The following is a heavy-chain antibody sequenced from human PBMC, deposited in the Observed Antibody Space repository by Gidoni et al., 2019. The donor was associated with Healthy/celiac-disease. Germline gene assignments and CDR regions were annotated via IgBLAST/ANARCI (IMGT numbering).Heavy chain of an antibody. J-gene: IGHJ4*02. Sequence: QVQLQESGPGLVKPSQTLSLTCTVSGGSISSGDYYWSWIRQPPGKGLEWIGYIYYSGSTYYNPSLKSRVTISVDTSKNQFSLKLSSVTAADTAVYYCARGGGGPSNSGFEVVRGVTFRRIDYYFDYWGQGTLVTVSS. CDR3: ARGGGGPSNSGFEVVRGVTFRRIDYYFDY. D-gene: IGHD3-10*01. V-gene: IGHV4-30-4*01. CDR2: IYYSGST. CDR1: GGSISSGDYY.